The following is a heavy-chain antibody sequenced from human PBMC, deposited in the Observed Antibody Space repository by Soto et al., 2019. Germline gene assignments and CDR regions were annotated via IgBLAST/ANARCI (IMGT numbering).Heavy chain of an antibody. CDR1: GFSLSTSGVG. V-gene: IGHV2-5*02. D-gene: IGHD1-1*01. Sequence: QITLKESGPTLVKPTQTLTLTCTFSGFSLSTSGVGVGWIRQPPGKALEWLALIYWDDDKRYSPSLKSRLTIIKDPSKIQVVLTMTNLDPVDTATYYCAHSRDVVLEFDYWGQGTLVTVSS. CDR3: AHSRDVVLEFDY. J-gene: IGHJ4*02. CDR2: IYWDDDK.